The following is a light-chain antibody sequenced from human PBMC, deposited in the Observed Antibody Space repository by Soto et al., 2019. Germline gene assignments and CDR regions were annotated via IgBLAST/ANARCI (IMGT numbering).Light chain of an antibody. CDR2: GAA. CDR3: QQYGSWT. Sequence: IDMTQSPATLSVSPGERATHSCRASQSVFSSLAWYQQKPGQAPRLLIYGAATRATGIPARFSGSGSGTEFTLTISRLEPEDFAVYYCQQYGSWTFGQGTKVDIK. J-gene: IGKJ1*01. V-gene: IGKV3-15*01. CDR1: QSVFSS.